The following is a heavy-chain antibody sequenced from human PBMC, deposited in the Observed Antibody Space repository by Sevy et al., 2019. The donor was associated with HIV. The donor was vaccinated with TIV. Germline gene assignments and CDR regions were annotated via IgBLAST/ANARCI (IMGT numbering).Heavy chain of an antibody. D-gene: IGHD6-13*01. J-gene: IGHJ4*02. CDR2: LYHSGTT. Sequence: SETLSLTCAVSGYSMTSGYFWGWIRQSPGKGLEWIGSLYHSGTTYYSASLKSRVTLSVDTSKNQFSLKVRSVTAADTAVYYCARVDSSGWSDYWGQGTLVTVPS. CDR3: ARVDSSGWSDY. V-gene: IGHV4-38-2*01. CDR1: GYSMTSGYF.